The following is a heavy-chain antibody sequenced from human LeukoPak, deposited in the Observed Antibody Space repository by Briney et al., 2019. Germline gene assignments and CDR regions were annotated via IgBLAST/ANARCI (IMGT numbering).Heavy chain of an antibody. CDR2: INPSGGST. CDR1: GYTFTTYY. J-gene: IGHJ3*02. V-gene: IGHV1-46*01. CDR3: ARGGRGEGTGTTRVAFDI. Sequence: GASVKVSCKAAGYTFTTYYMHWVRQAPGQGLEWMGTINPSGGSTSHAQKFQGRVTMTRDTSTSTVYMELSSLRSEDTAVYYCARGGRGEGTGTTRVAFDIWGQGTMVTVSS. D-gene: IGHD1-1*01.